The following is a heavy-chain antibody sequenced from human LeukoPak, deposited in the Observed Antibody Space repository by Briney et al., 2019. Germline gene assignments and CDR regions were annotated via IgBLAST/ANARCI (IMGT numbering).Heavy chain of an antibody. J-gene: IGHJ4*02. D-gene: IGHD2-21*01. CDR1: GGSFSDYY. Sequence: PSETLSLTCAVYGGSFSDYYWTWIRQPPGKGPEWIGEINHSGSTNYNPSLKSRVTMSVDTSKNQFSLKLTSVTAADTAVYYCARAKNNCGADCYSPSFFDYWGQGTLVTVSS. V-gene: IGHV4-34*01. CDR2: INHSGST. CDR3: ARAKNNCGADCYSPSFFDY.